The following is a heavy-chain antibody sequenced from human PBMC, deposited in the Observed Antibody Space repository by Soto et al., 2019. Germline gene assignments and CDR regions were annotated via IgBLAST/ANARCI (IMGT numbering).Heavy chain of an antibody. Sequence: PSETLSLTCSVSGGSINNYYWSWVRQPPGKGLEWIGSIFYTGSTKYNPSLTSRVTISLDTSKNHFSLKVTSVAAADTAVYFCSRGSYGRLDYWGQGTLVTVSS. V-gene: IGHV4-59*01. CDR3: SRGSYGRLDY. CDR1: GGSINNYY. J-gene: IGHJ4*02. CDR2: IFYTGST. D-gene: IGHD4-17*01.